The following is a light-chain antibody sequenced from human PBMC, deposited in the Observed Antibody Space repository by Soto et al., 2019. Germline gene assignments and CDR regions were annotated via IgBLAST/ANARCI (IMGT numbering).Light chain of an antibody. CDR2: EAS. CDR1: QTVSSS. CDR3: QQHINWPLT. J-gene: IGKJ4*01. V-gene: IGKV3-11*01. Sequence: EIVLTQSPATLSLSPVSRATLSCRASQTVSSSLAWYQQKPGQAPRLLIYEASNRATGIPARFSGSGSGADFTLTISSLEPEDFALYYCQQHINWPLTFGGGTKVDIK.